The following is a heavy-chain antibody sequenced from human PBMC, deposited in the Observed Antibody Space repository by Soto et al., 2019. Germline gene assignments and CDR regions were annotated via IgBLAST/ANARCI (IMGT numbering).Heavy chain of an antibody. CDR1: GYIFTSYG. V-gene: IGHV1-18*01. D-gene: IGHD4-17*01. J-gene: IGHJ4*02. CDR2: ISAHHGKT. Sequence: QAHLVQSGPEVKKPGASVKVSCKGSGYIFTSYGIAWVRQAPGQGLGWMGWISAHHGKTEYAQKFQGRVTVTRDTPTSTAYLELRSLSSDDTALYDCARGRYGDYWGQGALVTVSS. CDR3: ARGRYGDY.